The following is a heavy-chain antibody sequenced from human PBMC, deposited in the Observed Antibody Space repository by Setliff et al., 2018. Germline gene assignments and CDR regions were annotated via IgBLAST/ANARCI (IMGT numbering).Heavy chain of an antibody. CDR1: GGFIRDYY. CDR3: AAVGIDAGGGWFDP. V-gene: IGHV4-59*01. J-gene: IGHJ5*02. Sequence: KPSETLSLTCTVSGGFIRDYYWNWIRQSPGKGLEWIGYIYYRRTTNYNSSLKSRVTISIDMSKNQFSLKLSSATAADTAVYFCAAVGIDAGGGWFDPWGHGIPVTVSS. D-gene: IGHD1-26*01. CDR2: IYYRRTT.